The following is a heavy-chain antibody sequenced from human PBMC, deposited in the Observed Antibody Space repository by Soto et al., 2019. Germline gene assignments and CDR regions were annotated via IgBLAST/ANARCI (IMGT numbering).Heavy chain of an antibody. Sequence: PSETLSLTCTVSGASISGVYWSWIRKSAGKGLEWIGRIYATGTTDYNPSLKSRVMMSVDTSKKQFSLKLRSATAADTAVYYCVRDGTKTLRDWFDPWGQG. CDR1: GASISGVY. J-gene: IGHJ5*02. D-gene: IGHD1-1*01. V-gene: IGHV4-4*07. CDR3: VRDGTKTLRDWFDP. CDR2: IYATGTT.